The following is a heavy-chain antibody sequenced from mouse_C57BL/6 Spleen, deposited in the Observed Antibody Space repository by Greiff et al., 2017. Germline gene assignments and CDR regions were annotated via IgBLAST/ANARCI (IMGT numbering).Heavy chain of an antibody. CDR3: AAMDY. CDR1: GFTFSSYA. V-gene: IGHV5-4*03. Sequence: EVKLEESGGGLVKPGGSLKLSCAASGFTFSSYAMSWVRQTPEKRLEWVATISDGGSYTYYPDNVKGRFTISRDNDKNNLYLQMSHLKSEDTAIYYCAAMDYWGQGTSVTVSS. J-gene: IGHJ4*01. CDR2: ISDGGSYT.